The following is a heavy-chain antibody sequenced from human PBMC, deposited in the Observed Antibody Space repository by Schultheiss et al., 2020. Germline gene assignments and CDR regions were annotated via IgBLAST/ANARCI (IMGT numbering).Heavy chain of an antibody. CDR3: AKYGGNSGTFDY. CDR2: TYSDGST. Sequence: WGSLRLSCAASRFTVRSNYMSWVRQASGKGLEWVAVTYSDGSTYYADSVKGRFTISRDNSKNTLYLQMNSLRAEDTAVYYCAKYGGNSGTFDYWGQGTLVTVSS. CDR1: RFTVRSNY. D-gene: IGHD4-23*01. J-gene: IGHJ4*02. V-gene: IGHV3-66*01.